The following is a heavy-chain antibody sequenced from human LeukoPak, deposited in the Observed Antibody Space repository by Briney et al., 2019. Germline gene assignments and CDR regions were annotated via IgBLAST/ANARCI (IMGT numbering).Heavy chain of an antibody. CDR1: GFTFSRHG. J-gene: IGHJ6*02. CDR3: AKDLGVIIVPYAIDYYGLDV. Sequence: GGSLRFSCAASGFTFSRHGMQWVRQAPGKGLEWVAAVSYDESNKYYADSVKGRFTISRDNSKNTLFLQMNSLRAEDTAVYYCAKDLGVIIVPYAIDYYGLDVWGQGTKVTVSS. V-gene: IGHV3-30*18. CDR2: VSYDESNK. D-gene: IGHD2-2*01.